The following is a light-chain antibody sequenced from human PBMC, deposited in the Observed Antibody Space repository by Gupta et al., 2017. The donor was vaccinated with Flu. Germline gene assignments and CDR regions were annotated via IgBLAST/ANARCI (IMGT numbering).Light chain of an antibody. CDR3: LQDYDYPRT. V-gene: IGKV1-6*01. J-gene: IGKJ1*01. Sequence: FQMTQVPSSLSASVGERVTISCRASQAIRNDLGWYQQKPGKAPKLLIYAASNLQHGVPSRFSGRGSGTDFTLIISSLQPEDFGTYYCLQDYDYPRTFGQGTRVEI. CDR1: QAIRND. CDR2: AAS.